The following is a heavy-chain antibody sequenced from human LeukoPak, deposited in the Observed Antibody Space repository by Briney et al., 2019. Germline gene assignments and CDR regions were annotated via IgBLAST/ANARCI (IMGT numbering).Heavy chain of an antibody. CDR2: ISGSGGNT. D-gene: IGHD2/OR15-2a*01. CDR3: AKERPQTTSFDY. J-gene: IGHJ4*02. CDR1: GSTFSSYP. V-gene: IGHV3-23*01. Sequence: GGSLRLSCAASGSTFSSYPMSWVRQAPGKGLEWVSTISGSGGNTYYADSVKGRFTISRDNSKNTLYLQMNSLRAEDTTIYYCAKERPQTTSFDYWGQGTLVTVSS.